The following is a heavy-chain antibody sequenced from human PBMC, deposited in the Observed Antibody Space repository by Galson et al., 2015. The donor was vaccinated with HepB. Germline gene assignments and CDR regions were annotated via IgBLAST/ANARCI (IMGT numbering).Heavy chain of an antibody. CDR1: GFTLRSHW. J-gene: IGHJ4*02. V-gene: IGHV3-74*01. D-gene: IGHD3-3*01. CDR2: IENDGSET. Sequence: SLRLSCAASGFTLRSHWMHWVRQAPGKGLMWVSRIENDGSETSYADSVKGRFTISRDNGKNTLYLQMNSLRAEDTAVYYCSTIFDSPSDSPSDSWGQGTLVTVS. CDR3: STIFDSPSDSPSDS.